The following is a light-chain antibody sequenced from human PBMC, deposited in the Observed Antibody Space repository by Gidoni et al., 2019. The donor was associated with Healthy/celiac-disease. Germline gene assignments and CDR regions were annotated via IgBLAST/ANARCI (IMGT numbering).Light chain of an antibody. CDR2: ASS. V-gene: IGKV1-39*01. J-gene: IGKJ4*01. CDR3: HLRYSTLPLT. CDR1: QSISSY. Sequence: SQINQSPSALSASVGDRVTITCRASQSISSYLNWYQQKPRKAPTLLIYASSSLQSGVPSRFSCSGSATAFTLTISSLQPEDFATYYCHLRYSTLPLTFXGXTKVEIK.